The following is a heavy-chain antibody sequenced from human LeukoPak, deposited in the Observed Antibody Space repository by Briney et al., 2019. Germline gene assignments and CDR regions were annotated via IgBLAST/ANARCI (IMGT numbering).Heavy chain of an antibody. V-gene: IGHV4-34*01. D-gene: IGHD1-26*01. CDR1: GGSFSGYY. CDR3: ARDSEGAAAFDI. Sequence: SETLSLTCAVYGGSFSGYYWSWIRQPPGKGLEWIGEIDHSGSTNYNPSLKSRVTILVDTSKNQFSLKLSSVTAADTAVYYCARDSEGAAAFDIWGQGTMVTVSS. CDR2: IDHSGST. J-gene: IGHJ3*02.